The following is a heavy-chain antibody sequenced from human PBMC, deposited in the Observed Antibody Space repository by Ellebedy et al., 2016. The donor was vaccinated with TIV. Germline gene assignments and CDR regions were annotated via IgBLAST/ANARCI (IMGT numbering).Heavy chain of an antibody. CDR1: GFTFSSYW. CDR2: INSDGSST. CDR3: ARGLAVGGY. Sequence: GESLKISCAVSGFTFSSYWMHWVRQAPGKGLVWVSRINSDGSSTSYADSVKGRFTISRDNAKNTLYLQMNSLRAEDTAVYYCARGLAVGGYWGQGTLVTVSS. V-gene: IGHV3-74*01. D-gene: IGHD1-26*01. J-gene: IGHJ4*02.